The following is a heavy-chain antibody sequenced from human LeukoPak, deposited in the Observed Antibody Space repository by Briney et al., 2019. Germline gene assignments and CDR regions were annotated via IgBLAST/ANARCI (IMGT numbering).Heavy chain of an antibody. V-gene: IGHV3-23*01. J-gene: IGHJ6*02. D-gene: IGHD6-13*01. CDR2: ISGNGDDT. Sequence: PGGSLRLSCAASGFSFNNYWMHWVRQAPGTGLEWVSSISGNGDDTYHADSVKGRFTVSRDNSKSTLYLQMSSLRAEDTAVFYCARTIAQYTNSWLYYYYGMDVWGQGTTVTVSS. CDR3: ARTIAQYTNSWLYYYYGMDV. CDR1: GFSFNNYW.